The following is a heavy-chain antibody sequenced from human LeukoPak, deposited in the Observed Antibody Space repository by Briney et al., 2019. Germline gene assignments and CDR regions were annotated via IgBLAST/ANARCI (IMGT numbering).Heavy chain of an antibody. Sequence: PGGSLRLSCAASGFTFSDYYMSWVRQAPGQGLEGGSCISGSGGRIYYADSVKGRFTISRDNSKNTLYLQMNSLRAEDTAVYYCAKDGSGSYYFDYYYYYGMDVWGKGTTVTVSS. D-gene: IGHD3-10*01. CDR2: ISGSGGRI. J-gene: IGHJ6*04. CDR1: GFTFSDYY. V-gene: IGHV3-23*01. CDR3: AKDGSGSYYFDYYYYYGMDV.